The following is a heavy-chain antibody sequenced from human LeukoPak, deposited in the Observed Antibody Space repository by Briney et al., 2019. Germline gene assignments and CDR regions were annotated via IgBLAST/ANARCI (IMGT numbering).Heavy chain of an antibody. Sequence: SETLSLTCAVYGGSFSGYYWSWIRQPPGRGLEWIGEINHSGSTNYNPSLKSRVTISVDTSKNQFSLKLSSVTAADTAVYYCARCRIQLWPYYFDYWGQGTLVTVSS. CDR2: INHSGST. D-gene: IGHD5-18*01. V-gene: IGHV4-34*01. J-gene: IGHJ4*02. CDR3: ARCRIQLWPYYFDY. CDR1: GGSFSGYY.